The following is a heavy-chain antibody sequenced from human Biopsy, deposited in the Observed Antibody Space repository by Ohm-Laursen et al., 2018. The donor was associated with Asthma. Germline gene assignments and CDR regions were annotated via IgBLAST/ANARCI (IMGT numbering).Heavy chain of an antibody. Sequence: SQTLSLTCSVSNGSISSNFYYWGWIRQHPGKGLEWIGYIYYSGSTFYSPSLESRVTVSVDTSKNQFSLKLSSVTAADTAVYYCARDLSGYCTSSACYGFDSWGQGTLVTVSS. CDR3: ARDLSGYCTSSACYGFDS. J-gene: IGHJ5*01. CDR2: IYYSGST. CDR1: NGSISSNFYY. D-gene: IGHD2-8*01. V-gene: IGHV4-31*03.